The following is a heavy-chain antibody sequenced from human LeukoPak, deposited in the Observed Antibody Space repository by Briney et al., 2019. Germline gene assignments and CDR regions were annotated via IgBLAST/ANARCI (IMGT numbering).Heavy chain of an antibody. CDR1: GGPISSYY. CDR2: IYYSGST. D-gene: IGHD6-25*01. CDR3: ARDRAATGWFDP. V-gene: IGHV4-59*01. J-gene: IGHJ5*02. Sequence: SETLSLTCTVSGGPISSYYWSWIRQPPGKGLEWIGYIYYSGSTNYNPSLKSRVTISLDTSKNQFSLKLSSVTAADTAVYYCARDRAATGWFDPWGQGTLVTVSS.